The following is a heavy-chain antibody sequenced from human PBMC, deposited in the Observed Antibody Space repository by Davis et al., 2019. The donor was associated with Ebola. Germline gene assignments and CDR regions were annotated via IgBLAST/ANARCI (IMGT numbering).Heavy chain of an antibody. CDR3: ARWQQWLPFDY. D-gene: IGHD6-19*01. CDR1: GFTFSDYS. CDR2: ISPRSTFK. V-gene: IGHV3-21*01. J-gene: IGHJ4*02. Sequence: GESLKISCAASGFTFSDYSINWVRQAPGKGLEWVSSISPRSTFKLYADSVKGRFTISRDDAANSVHLEMTDLGAEDSAVYYCARWQQWLPFDYWGQGTLVTVSS.